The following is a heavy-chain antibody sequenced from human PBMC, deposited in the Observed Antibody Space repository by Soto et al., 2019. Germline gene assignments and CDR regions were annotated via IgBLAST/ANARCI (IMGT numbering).Heavy chain of an antibody. CDR2: ISSSGSTI. CDR3: ARRRQSEYQLPYFDY. J-gene: IGHJ4*02. CDR1: GFTFSDYY. V-gene: IGHV3-11*01. D-gene: IGHD2-2*01. Sequence: GGSLRLSCAASGFTFSDYYMSWIRQAPGKGLEWVSYISSSGSTIYYADSVKGRFTISRDNAKNSLYLQMNSLRAEDTAVYYCARRRQSEYQLPYFDYWGQRTLVTVSS.